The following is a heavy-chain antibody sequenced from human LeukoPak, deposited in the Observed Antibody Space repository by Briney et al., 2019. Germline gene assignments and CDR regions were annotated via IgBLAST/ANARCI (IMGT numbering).Heavy chain of an antibody. CDR2: ISSGSSTI. CDR1: GGSISSSIYY. V-gene: IGHV3-48*02. J-gene: IGHJ4*02. CDR3: ARDGSSDY. Sequence: PSETLSLTCTVSGGSISSSIYYWDWIRQAPGKGLEWVSYISSGSSTIYYADSVKGRFTISRDNAKNSLYLQMNSLRDDDTAVYCCARDGSSDYWGQGTLVTVSS.